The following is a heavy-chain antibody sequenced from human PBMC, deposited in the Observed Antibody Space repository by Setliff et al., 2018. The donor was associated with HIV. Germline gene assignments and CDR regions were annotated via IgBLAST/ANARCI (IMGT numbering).Heavy chain of an antibody. CDR2: FYYNGDS. D-gene: IGHD3-22*01. CDR1: GDSVNDRSYF. V-gene: IGHV4-39*01. CDR3: VRGNNGYYYDSSGYYH. Sequence: PSETLSLTCTVSGDSVNDRSYFWGWIRQPPGKGLEWIGTFYYNGDSRYNPSLKSRVTISVDTSKNQFSLNLNSVTAADTAVYYCVRGNNGYYYDSSGYYHWGQGTLVTVSS. J-gene: IGHJ5*02.